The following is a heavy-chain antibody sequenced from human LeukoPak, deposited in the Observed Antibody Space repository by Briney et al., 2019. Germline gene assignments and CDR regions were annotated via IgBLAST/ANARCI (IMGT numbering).Heavy chain of an antibody. CDR1: GGSISSYY. CDR3: ARDVPYGDYAWFDP. Sequence: KTSETLSLTCTVSGGSISSYYWSWIRQPPGKGLEWIGYIYYSGSTNYNPSLKSRVTISVDTSKNQFSLKLSSVTAADTAVYYCARDVPYGDYAWFDPWGQGTLVTVSS. J-gene: IGHJ5*02. V-gene: IGHV4-59*01. CDR2: IYYSGST. D-gene: IGHD4-17*01.